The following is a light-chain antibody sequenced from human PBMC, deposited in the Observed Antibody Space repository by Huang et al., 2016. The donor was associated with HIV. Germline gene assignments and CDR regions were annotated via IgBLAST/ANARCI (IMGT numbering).Light chain of an antibody. Sequence: IVLTQSPGTLSLSPGESATLSCRASQSVSSSYLAWYQQKPGQAPGRLMYGASSRATGLPDRFIGSGSGTDFTLTISRLEPEDCAVYYCQQYGSSPWTFGQGTKVEIK. J-gene: IGKJ1*01. V-gene: IGKV3-20*01. CDR3: QQYGSSPWT. CDR1: QSVSSSY. CDR2: GAS.